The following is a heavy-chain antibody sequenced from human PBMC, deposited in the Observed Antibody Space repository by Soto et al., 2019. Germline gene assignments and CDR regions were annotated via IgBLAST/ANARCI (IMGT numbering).Heavy chain of an antibody. Sequence: EVQLLDSGGGFVQPGGSLRLSCAASGYTFSSHVMTWVRLAPGKGLEWVSSISGAGTSKFYADSVKGRFTISRDNSKNILYLEMDSLRAEDTAVYYCAKDLLSTVTTLGHWGQGTLVTVSA. D-gene: IGHD4-17*01. CDR3: AKDLLSTVTTLGH. J-gene: IGHJ4*02. CDR2: ISGAGTSK. V-gene: IGHV3-23*01. CDR1: GYTFSSHV.